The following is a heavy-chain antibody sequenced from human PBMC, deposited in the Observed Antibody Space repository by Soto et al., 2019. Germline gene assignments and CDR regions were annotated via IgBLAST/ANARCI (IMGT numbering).Heavy chain of an antibody. J-gene: IGHJ4*02. V-gene: IGHV3-23*01. CDR2: ISSSGGTT. D-gene: IGHD3-16*01. Sequence: EVQLLESGGGLVQPGESLRLSCAVSGFTFSSFAMSWVRQAPGKGLEWVSVISSSGGTTYYADSVKGRFTISRDNSKNTLYLQMHSLRAEDTAVYYCARDYSYACDYWGQGTLVTVSS. CDR3: ARDYSYACDY. CDR1: GFTFSSFA.